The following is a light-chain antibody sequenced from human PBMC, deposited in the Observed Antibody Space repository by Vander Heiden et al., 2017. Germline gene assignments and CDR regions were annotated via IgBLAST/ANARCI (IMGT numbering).Light chain of an antibody. J-gene: IGKJ1*01. V-gene: IGKV3-11*01. Sequence: PVTLSASAGERATITCRASQSISSDLAWYQQKPGKAPRLLIYDASNRETGIPARFSGSGSGTDFTLTISSLEPEDFAVYYCQQRNNWPPSFGQGTKVEIK. CDR3: QQRNNWPPS. CDR2: DAS. CDR1: QSISSD.